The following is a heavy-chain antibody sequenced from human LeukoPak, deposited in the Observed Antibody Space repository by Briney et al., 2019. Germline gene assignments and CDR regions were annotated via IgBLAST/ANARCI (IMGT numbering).Heavy chain of an antibody. J-gene: IGHJ4*02. CDR2: INRSGST. CDR3: ARMNGFPFDY. D-gene: IGHD5-24*01. Sequence: SETLSLTCAVYGGSFSGYYWSWIRQPPGKGLEWIGEINRSGSTNYNPSLKSRVTISVDTSKNQFSLKLSSVTAADTAVYYCARMNGFPFDYWGQGTLVTVSS. CDR1: GGSFSGYY. V-gene: IGHV4-34*01.